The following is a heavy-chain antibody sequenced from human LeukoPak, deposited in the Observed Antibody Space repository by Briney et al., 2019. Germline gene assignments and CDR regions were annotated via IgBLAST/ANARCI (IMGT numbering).Heavy chain of an antibody. J-gene: IGHJ6*04. D-gene: IGHD3-10*02. Sequence: GESLRLSCAASGFTFTTYWMSWVRQLPGKGLEWVANINQDGTEKYYVDSVKGRFTISRDNAKNSLDLQMNSLRAEDTAVYYCAELGITMIGGVWGKGTTVTISS. V-gene: IGHV3-7*01. CDR1: GFTFTTYW. CDR3: AELGITMIGGV. CDR2: INQDGTEK.